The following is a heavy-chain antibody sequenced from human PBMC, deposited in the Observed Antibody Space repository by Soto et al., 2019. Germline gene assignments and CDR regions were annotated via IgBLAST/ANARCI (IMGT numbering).Heavy chain of an antibody. J-gene: IGHJ4*02. Sequence: GGSLRLSCAASRFTFSSYAMSWVRQAPGKGLEWVSVISASGGSTSYADSVKGRFTISRDNSKNTLYLQMNSLRAEDTAVYYCAKERPTYGDFDYWGQGTLVTVSS. D-gene: IGHD4-17*01. CDR1: RFTFSSYA. V-gene: IGHV3-23*01. CDR2: ISASGGST. CDR3: AKERPTYGDFDY.